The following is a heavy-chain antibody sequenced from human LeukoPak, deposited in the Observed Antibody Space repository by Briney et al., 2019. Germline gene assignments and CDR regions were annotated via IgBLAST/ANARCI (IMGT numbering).Heavy chain of an antibody. J-gene: IGHJ4*02. D-gene: IGHD3-3*01. CDR3: ARGSVLRHFNY. CDR1: GGSISSSSYY. CDR2: IYYSGST. Sequence: PSETLSLTCIVSGGSISSSSYYWGWIRQPPGKGLEWIGSIYYSGSTYYNPSLKSRVTISVDTSKNQFSLKLSSVTAADTAVYYCARGSVLRHFNYWGRGTLVTVSS. V-gene: IGHV4-39*01.